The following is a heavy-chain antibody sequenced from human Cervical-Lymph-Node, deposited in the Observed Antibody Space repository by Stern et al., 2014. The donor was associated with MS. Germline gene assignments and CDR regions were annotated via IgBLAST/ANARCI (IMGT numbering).Heavy chain of an antibody. D-gene: IGHD3-10*01. CDR2: IIPMFGTA. CDR3: VRSNYDGGNGFYHYAMDV. Sequence: QVQLGQSGAEVKKPGSSVKVSCKASGGTFSIYAVSWVRQAPGQGLEWMGGIIPMFGTANYPQKMEGRVTITADESTSTAHMELSNLRSEDTAIYFCVRSNYDGGNGFYHYAMDVWGQGTTVIVS. J-gene: IGHJ6*02. CDR1: GGTFSIYA. V-gene: IGHV1-69*01.